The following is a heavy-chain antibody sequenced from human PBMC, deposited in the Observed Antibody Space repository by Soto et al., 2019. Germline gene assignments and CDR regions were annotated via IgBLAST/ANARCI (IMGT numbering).Heavy chain of an antibody. CDR3: ARGGYDSSGYYLARYYYYGMDV. Sequence: PGGSLRLSCAASGFTFSSYAMNWVRQAPGKGLEWVAGVSASGGGTYYPGSVKGRFTISRENAKNSLYLQMNSLRAGDTAVYYCARGGYDSSGYYLARYYYYGMDVWGQGTTVTVSS. J-gene: IGHJ6*02. CDR1: GFTFSSYA. CDR2: VSASGGGT. D-gene: IGHD3-22*01. V-gene: IGHV3-23*01.